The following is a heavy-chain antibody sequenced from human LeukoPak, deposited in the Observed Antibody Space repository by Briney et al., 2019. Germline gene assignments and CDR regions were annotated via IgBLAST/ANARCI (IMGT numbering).Heavy chain of an antibody. Sequence: PGGSLRLSCAVSGFTFSSYAMNWVRQAPGKGLEWVSAISSSTGNTYYADSVKGRFTISRDNSKNTLYLQMNSLRAEDTAVYYCAKGAMRVLDPWGQGTLVTVS. V-gene: IGHV3-23*01. J-gene: IGHJ5*02. CDR3: AKGAMRVLDP. CDR2: ISSSTGNT. CDR1: GFTFSSYA.